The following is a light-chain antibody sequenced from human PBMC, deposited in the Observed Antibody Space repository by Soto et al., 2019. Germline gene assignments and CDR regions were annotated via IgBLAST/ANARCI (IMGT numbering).Light chain of an antibody. CDR1: QTISSW. Sequence: DIQMTQSPSTLSGSVGDRVTITGRASQTISSWLAWYQQKPGRAPKLLIYKSSILESGVPSRFSGSGSGTEFTLTISSLQPDDFATYYCQQFNTSPWTFGQGTKVDIK. CDR2: KSS. V-gene: IGKV1-5*03. CDR3: QQFNTSPWT. J-gene: IGKJ1*01.